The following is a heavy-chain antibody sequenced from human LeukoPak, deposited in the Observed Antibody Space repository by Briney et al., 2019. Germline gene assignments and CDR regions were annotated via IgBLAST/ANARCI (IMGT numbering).Heavy chain of an antibody. Sequence: PSETLSLTCTVSGGSMSSSSYYWGWIRQPPGKGLEWIGSICYSGNTYYNPSLKGRVTISVDTSKNQFSLKLSSVTAADTAIYYCARRIAAGANNWFDPWGQGTLVTVSS. J-gene: IGHJ5*02. D-gene: IGHD6-13*01. CDR2: ICYSGNT. CDR1: GGSMSSSSYY. V-gene: IGHV4-39*01. CDR3: ARRIAAGANNWFDP.